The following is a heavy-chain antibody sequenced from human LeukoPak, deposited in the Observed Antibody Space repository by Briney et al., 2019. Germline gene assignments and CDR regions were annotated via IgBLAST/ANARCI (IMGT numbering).Heavy chain of an antibody. V-gene: IGHV1-46*01. J-gene: IGHJ4*02. CDR2: IYPRDGST. CDR3: ARSGQLAAFDY. Sequence: ASVKVSCKASGYSFTSNYMHWVRQAPGQGLEWMGMIYPRDGSTSYAQKFQGRVTITRDTSASTAYMELSSLRSEDTAVYYCARSGQLAAFDYWGQGTLVTVSS. CDR1: GYSFTSNY. D-gene: IGHD6-6*01.